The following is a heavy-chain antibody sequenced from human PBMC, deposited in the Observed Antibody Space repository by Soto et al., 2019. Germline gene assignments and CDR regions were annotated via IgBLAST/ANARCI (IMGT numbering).Heavy chain of an antibody. Sequence: PSETLSLTCTVSGGSITGYYWSWIRQPPGKGLEWIGYIYYSGSTNYNPSLKSRVTISVDTSKNQFSLKLSSVTAADTAVYYCARQSCSSTNCYYWFDPWGQGTLVTVSS. J-gene: IGHJ5*02. CDR3: ARQSCSSTNCYYWFDP. CDR1: GGSITGYY. CDR2: IYYSGST. D-gene: IGHD2-2*01. V-gene: IGHV4-59*08.